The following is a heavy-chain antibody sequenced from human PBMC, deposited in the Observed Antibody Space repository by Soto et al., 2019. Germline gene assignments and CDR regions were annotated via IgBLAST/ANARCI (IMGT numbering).Heavy chain of an antibody. CDR1: GGTFSSYT. V-gene: IGHV1-69*02. CDR2: IIPISGIA. CDR3: ANPPRY. J-gene: IGHJ4*02. Sequence: QVQLVQSGAEVKKPGSSVKVSCKASGGTFSSYTISWVRQAPGQGLEWMGRIIPISGIANHAQKFQGRVTITADKSTGTAYMGLSSLRSEDTAVYYCANPPRYWGQGTLVTGSS.